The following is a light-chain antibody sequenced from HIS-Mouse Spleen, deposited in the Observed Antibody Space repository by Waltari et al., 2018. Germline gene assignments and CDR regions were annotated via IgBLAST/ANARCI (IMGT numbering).Light chain of an antibody. CDR1: QGISSY. CDR2: AAS. Sequence: DIQLTQSPPFLSAAVGDKITSTCRASQGISSYLAWYQQKPGKAPKLLIYAASTLQSGVPSRFSGSGSGTEFTLTISSLQPEDFATYYCQQLNSYPPTFGQGTKVEIK. CDR3: QQLNSYPPT. V-gene: IGKV1-9*01. J-gene: IGKJ1*01.